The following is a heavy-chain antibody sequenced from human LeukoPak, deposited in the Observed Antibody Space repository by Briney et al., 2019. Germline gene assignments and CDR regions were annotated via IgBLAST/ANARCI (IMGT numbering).Heavy chain of an antibody. Sequence: PGGSLRLSCAASGFTFSRHAMHWVRQSPGKGLEWVAIISYDGSDEYIADSVKGRFSISRHNSRNTLDLQMNSLTTEDTALYYCARATDYYGSGSYLPLYYFYGMDVWGKGTAVIVSS. CDR3: ARATDYYGSGSYLPLYYFYGMDV. D-gene: IGHD3-10*01. CDR2: ISYDGSDE. V-gene: IGHV3-30*04. CDR1: GFTFSRHA. J-gene: IGHJ6*04.